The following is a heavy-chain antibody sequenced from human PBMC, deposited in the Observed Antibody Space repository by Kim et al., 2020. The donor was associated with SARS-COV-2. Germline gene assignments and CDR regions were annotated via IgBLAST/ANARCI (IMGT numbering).Heavy chain of an antibody. Sequence: SETLSLTCTVSGGSISSYYWSWIRQPPGKGLEWIGYIYYSGSTNYNPSLKSRVTISVDTSKNQFSLKLSSVTAADTAVYYFARVKWLRGYFDYWGQGTLV. V-gene: IGHV4-59*01. CDR3: ARVKWLRGYFDY. CDR2: IYYSGST. D-gene: IGHD3-22*01. CDR1: GGSISSYY. J-gene: IGHJ4*02.